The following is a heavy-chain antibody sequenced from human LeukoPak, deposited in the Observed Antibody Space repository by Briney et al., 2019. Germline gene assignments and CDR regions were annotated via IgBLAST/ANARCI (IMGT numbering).Heavy chain of an antibody. CDR1: GFIFSGSV. D-gene: IGHD2-15*01. V-gene: IGHV3-30*18. Sequence: GRSLRLACAASGFIFSGSVMHWVRQAPGKGLEWVAIMSNEGTNENYGDSVKGRFTISRDNSKNTLYLHMNRLRHDDTAVYYCAKDSGGSVLEDWGHGSLVIVPS. CDR3: AKDSGGSVLED. J-gene: IGHJ4*01. CDR2: MSNEGTNE.